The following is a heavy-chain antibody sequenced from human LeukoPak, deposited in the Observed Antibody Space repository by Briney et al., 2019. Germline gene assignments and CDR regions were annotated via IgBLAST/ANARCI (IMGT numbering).Heavy chain of an antibody. CDR1: GFTFSIYW. D-gene: IGHD2-2*01. Sequence: GGSLRLSCAASGFTFSIYWMSWVRQAPGKGLEWVANIKQDGSEENYVDSVKGRFTISRDNAKNSLYLQMSNLGAEDTAVYFCAREGGWGSPAGYWGQGTLVTVSS. CDR3: AREGGWGSPAGY. J-gene: IGHJ4*02. CDR2: IKQDGSEE. V-gene: IGHV3-7*01.